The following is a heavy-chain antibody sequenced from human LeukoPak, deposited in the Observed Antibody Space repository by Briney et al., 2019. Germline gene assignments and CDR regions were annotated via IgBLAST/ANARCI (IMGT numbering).Heavy chain of an antibody. J-gene: IGHJ4*02. CDR1: GFTFSSYG. Sequence: PGGSLKLSCSAPGFTFSSYGMHRGPPAPGKGLEGGAVIWYDGSNKYYADSVKGRFTISRENSKNTLYLQMNSLRAEDTAVYYCATSGSYYRFEYWGQGTLVTVSS. CDR3: ATSGSYYRFEY. V-gene: IGHV3-33*01. D-gene: IGHD1-26*01. CDR2: IWYDGSNK.